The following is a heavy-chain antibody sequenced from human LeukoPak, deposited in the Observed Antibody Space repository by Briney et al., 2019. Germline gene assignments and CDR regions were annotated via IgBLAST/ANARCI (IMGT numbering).Heavy chain of an antibody. D-gene: IGHD4-17*01. CDR1: SGSLSGYY. J-gene: IGHJ4*02. V-gene: IGHV4-34*01. Sequence: SETLSLTCAVYSGSLSGYYWSWIRQPPGKGLEWIGTIYYSGRTHYNPSLKSRVTISVDTSKNHFSLKLSSVTVADTAVYYCARLRYGEGYWGQGTLVTVSS. CDR2: IYYSGRT. CDR3: ARLRYGEGY.